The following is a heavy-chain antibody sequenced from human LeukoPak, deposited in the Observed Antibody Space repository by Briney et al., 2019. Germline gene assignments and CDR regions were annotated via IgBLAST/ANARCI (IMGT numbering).Heavy chain of an antibody. V-gene: IGHV1-18*01. Sequence: ASVKVSCKASGYTFTSYGISWVRQAPGQGLEWMGWISAYNGNTNYAQKLQGRVTMTTDTSTSTAYMELRSLRSDDTAVYYCARTHIVVVTNWFDPWGQGTLVTVSS. CDR2: ISAYNGNT. CDR3: ARTHIVVVTNWFDP. CDR1: GYTFTSYG. D-gene: IGHD2-21*02. J-gene: IGHJ5*02.